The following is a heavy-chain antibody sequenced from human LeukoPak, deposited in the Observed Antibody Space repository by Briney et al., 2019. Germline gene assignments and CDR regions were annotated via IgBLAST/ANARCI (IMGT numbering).Heavy chain of an antibody. J-gene: IGHJ4*02. CDR1: GGTFSSYA. CDR2: IIPIFGTA. Sequence: ASVKVSCKATGGTFSSYAISWVRQAPGQGLEWMGGIIPIFGTANYAQKFQGRVTITGDESTSTAYMELSSLRSDDTAVYYCARDKPGFDPDYYDSSGYYYWVHWGQGTLVTVSS. D-gene: IGHD3-22*01. CDR3: ARDKPGFDPDYYDSSGYYYWVH. V-gene: IGHV1-69*13.